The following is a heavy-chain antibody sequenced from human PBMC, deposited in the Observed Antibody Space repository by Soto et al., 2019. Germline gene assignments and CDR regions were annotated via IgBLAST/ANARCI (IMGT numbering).Heavy chain of an antibody. CDR3: ARHVPAAGYYYGMDV. CDR1: GGTFSSYA. Sequence: QVQLVQSGAEVKKPGSSVKVSCKASGGTFSSYAISWVRQAPGQGLEWMGGIIPLFGTANYAQKFQGSVTINAAESTSTAYRALSTLRSEDTAVYYCARHVPAAGYYYGMDVWGQGTTVTVSS. D-gene: IGHD2-2*01. CDR2: IIPLFGTA. J-gene: IGHJ6*02. V-gene: IGHV1-69*12.